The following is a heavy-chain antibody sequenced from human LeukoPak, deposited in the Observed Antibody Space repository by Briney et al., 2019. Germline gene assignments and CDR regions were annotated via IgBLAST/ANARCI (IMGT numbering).Heavy chain of an antibody. J-gene: IGHJ6*02. V-gene: IGHV3-21*01. CDR2: ISSSSSYI. Sequence: PGGSLRLSCAASGFTFSSYSMTWVRQAPGKGLEWVSSISSSSSYIYYADSVKGRFTISRDNAKNSLYLQMNSLRAEDTAVYYCARIVVVPAAMDVWGQGTTVTVSS. CDR3: ARIVVVPAAMDV. CDR1: GFTFSSYS. D-gene: IGHD2-2*01.